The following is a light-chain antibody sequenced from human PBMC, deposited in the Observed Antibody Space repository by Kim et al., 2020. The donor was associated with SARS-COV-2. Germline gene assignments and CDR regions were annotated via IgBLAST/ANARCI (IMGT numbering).Light chain of an antibody. CDR3: CSYAGSPPYV. CDR1: SSDVGGYNY. J-gene: IGLJ1*01. CDR2: DVT. V-gene: IGLV2-11*01. Sequence: SALTQPRSVSGSPGQSVTLSCTGTSSDVGGYNYVSWYQQHPGKAPKLMIYDVTERPSGVPDRFSASKSGNTASLTISGLQAEDEADYYCCSYAGSPPYVFGTGTKGTVL.